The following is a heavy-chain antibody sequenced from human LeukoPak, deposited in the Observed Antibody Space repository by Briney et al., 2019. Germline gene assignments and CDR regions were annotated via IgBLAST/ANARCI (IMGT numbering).Heavy chain of an antibody. Sequence: GGSLRLPCAASGFTFSSYGMHWVRQAPGKGLEWVAVMSYDGSHKYYADSVKGRFTISRDNSKNTLYLQMDSLRAEDTAVYYCAKDQYSSGWSSDFDYWGQGTLVTVSS. CDR3: AKDQYSSGWSSDFDY. CDR2: MSYDGSHK. V-gene: IGHV3-30*18. CDR1: GFTFSSYG. D-gene: IGHD6-19*01. J-gene: IGHJ4*02.